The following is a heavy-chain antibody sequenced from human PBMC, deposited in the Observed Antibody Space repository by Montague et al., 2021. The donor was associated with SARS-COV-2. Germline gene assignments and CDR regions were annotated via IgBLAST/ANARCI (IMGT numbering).Heavy chain of an antibody. CDR2: FYYAGGT. CDR1: GGSVSRISYH. D-gene: IGHD4-11*01. V-gene: IGHV4-39*01. J-gene: IGHJ4*02. Sequence: SETLSLTCTVSGGSVSRISYHWGWIRQPPGKGLEYIGRFYYAGGTQYNPSLKSRVTISVDTSNDQFSLKMKSVTAADAAVYFCARRYSSSFDYWGQGTLVTVSS. CDR3: ARRYSSSFDY.